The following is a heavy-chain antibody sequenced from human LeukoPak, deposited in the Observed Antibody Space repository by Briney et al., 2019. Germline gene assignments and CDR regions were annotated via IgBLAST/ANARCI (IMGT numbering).Heavy chain of an antibody. CDR2: INPSGSST. D-gene: IGHD3-16*02. CDR3: ARDNSVGDIAWWFDP. CDR1: GYTFTSYY. Sequence: ASVKVSCKASGYTFTSYYMHWVRQAPGQGLEWLGLINPSGSSTLYAQKFQGRVTMTRDMSTTTDYMEMSSLRSEDTAVYYCARDNSVGDIAWWFDPWGQGTLVTVSS. J-gene: IGHJ5*02. V-gene: IGHV1-46*01.